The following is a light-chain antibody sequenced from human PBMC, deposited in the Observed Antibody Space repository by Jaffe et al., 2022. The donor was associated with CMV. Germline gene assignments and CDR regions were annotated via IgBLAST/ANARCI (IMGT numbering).Light chain of an antibody. Sequence: ETVLTQSPGTLSVSLGERATLSCRASQSIDNNYMAWYQQKPGQPPRLLLFGVAARPPDIPDRFSGSGSGTDFTLTIARLEPDDIAVYYCQQYDTLPLTFGGGTKVEI. V-gene: IGKV3-20*01. CDR3: QQYDTLPLT. CDR2: GVA. CDR1: QSIDNNY. J-gene: IGKJ4*01.